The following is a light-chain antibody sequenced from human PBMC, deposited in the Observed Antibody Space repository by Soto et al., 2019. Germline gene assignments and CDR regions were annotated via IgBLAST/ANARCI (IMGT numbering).Light chain of an antibody. J-gene: IGKJ1*01. CDR1: QSVSSFY. CDR2: GAS. CDR3: QQYGDWPRT. V-gene: IGKV3-20*01. Sequence: EIVLSQSPGTLSLSPGERATLSCRASQSVSSFYLAWYQQRAGQAPRLLIYGASTRATGIPDRFSGSGSGTDFILTISRLEPEDFAVYYCQQYGDWPRTFGQGTRWISN.